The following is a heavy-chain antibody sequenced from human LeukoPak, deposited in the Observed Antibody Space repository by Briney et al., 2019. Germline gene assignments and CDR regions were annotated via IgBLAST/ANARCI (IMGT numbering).Heavy chain of an antibody. D-gene: IGHD2-21*02. CDR1: GDSISSWSYY. V-gene: IGHV4-39*01. J-gene: IGHJ4*02. CDR3: ARNPSLHIVVVTAIDY. Sequence: SETLSLTCTVSGDSISSWSYYWGWIRQPPGKGLEWIGNINYSGRTYYNPSLKSRVTISVDTSKNQFSLKLSSVTAADTAVYYCARNPSLHIVVVTAIDYWGLGTLVTVSS. CDR2: INYSGRT.